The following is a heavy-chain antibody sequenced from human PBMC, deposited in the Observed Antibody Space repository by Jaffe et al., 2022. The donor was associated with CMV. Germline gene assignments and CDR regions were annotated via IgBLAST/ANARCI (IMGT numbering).Heavy chain of an antibody. D-gene: IGHD6-6*01. J-gene: IGHJ4*02. V-gene: IGHV1-2*02. CDR2: INPNSGGT. CDR1: GYTFTGYY. Sequence: QVQLVQSGAEVKKPGASVKVSCKASGYTFTGYYMHWVRQAPGQGLEWMGWINPNSGGTNYAQKFQGRVTMTRDTSISTAYMELSRLRSDDTAVYYCARDLGGAIAARFFYFDYWGQGTLVTVSS. CDR3: ARDLGGAIAARFFYFDY.